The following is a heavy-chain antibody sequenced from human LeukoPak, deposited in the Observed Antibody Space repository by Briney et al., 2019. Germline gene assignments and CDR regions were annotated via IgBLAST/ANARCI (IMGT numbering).Heavy chain of an antibody. D-gene: IGHD5-12*01. V-gene: IGHV3-11*04. J-gene: IGHJ4*02. CDR3: AKDRVGGYSGYDSGTFGY. CDR1: GFTISDYY. CDR2: ISSIGSTP. Sequence: GGSLRLSCAASGFTISDYYMGWIRQAPGKGLEWVSYISSIGSTPYYADSVKGRFTISRDNAKNSLYLQMNSLRAEDTAVYYCAKDRVGGYSGYDSGTFGYWGQGTLVTVSS.